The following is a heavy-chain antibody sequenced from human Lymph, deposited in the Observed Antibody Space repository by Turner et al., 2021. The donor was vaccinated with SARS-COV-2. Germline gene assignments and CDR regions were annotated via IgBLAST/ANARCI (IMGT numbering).Heavy chain of an antibody. Sequence: QLQLQESGPGLVKPSETLSLTCTVSGDSINSSFYYWGWIRQPPGKGREWIGSIYYSGSPYYNPSLKGRVTISVDTSKNQFSLKLSFVTAAEPAFFYCARGSPQGLYVPVFDFWGQGTLVTVSS. CDR1: GDSINSSFYY. CDR2: IYYSGSP. D-gene: IGHD2-8*01. CDR3: ARGSPQGLYVPVFDF. J-gene: IGHJ4*02. V-gene: IGHV4-39*01.